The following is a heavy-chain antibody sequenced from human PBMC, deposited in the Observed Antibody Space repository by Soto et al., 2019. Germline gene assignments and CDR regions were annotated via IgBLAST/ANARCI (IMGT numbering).Heavy chain of an antibody. V-gene: IGHV3-23*01. J-gene: IGHJ6*02. CDR3: AKPGIAHYYGMDV. CDR1: GFTFSSYA. Sequence: GGSLRLSCAASGFTFSSYAMSWVRQAPGKGLEWVSAISGSGGSTYYADSVKGRFTISRDNSKNTLYLQMNSLRAEDAAVYYWAKPGIAHYYGMDVWGQGTTVTVSS. CDR2: ISGSGGST. D-gene: IGHD6-13*01.